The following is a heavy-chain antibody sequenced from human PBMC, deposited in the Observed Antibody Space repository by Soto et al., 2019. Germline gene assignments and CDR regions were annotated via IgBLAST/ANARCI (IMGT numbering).Heavy chain of an antibody. J-gene: IGHJ4*02. CDR3: ESRALLRYFDY. V-gene: IGHV4-34*01. D-gene: IGHD3-9*01. CDR2: IHHSGST. CDR1: GGSFSGYY. Sequence: SETLSLTCAVYGGSFSGYYWSCIRHPPGKWLEWIGEIHHSGSTNYNPSLKSRVTISVDTSQNQFSLKLSSVTAADTAVYYCESRALLRYFDYWGQGTLVTVSS.